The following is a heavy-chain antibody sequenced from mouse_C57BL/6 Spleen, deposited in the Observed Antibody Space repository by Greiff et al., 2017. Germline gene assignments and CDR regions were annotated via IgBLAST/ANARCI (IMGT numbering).Heavy chain of an antibody. D-gene: IGHD1-1*01. V-gene: IGHV14-4*01. J-gene: IGHJ3*01. CDR3: TFYGSSYGFAY. CDR1: GFNIKDDY. Sequence: VQLQQSGAELVRPGASVKLSCTASGFNIKDDYMHWVNQRPEQGLEWIGWIDPENGDTEYASKFQGKATITADTSSNTAYLQLSSLTSEDTAVYYCTFYGSSYGFAYWGQGTLVTVSA. CDR2: IDPENGDT.